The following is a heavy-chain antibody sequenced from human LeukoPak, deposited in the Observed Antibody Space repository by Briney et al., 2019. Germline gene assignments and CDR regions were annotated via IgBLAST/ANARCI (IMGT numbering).Heavy chain of an antibody. CDR1: GYTFTGYY. Sequence: ASVKVSCKASGYTFTGYYMHSVRQAPGQGLEWMGWINPNSGGTNYAQKFQSRVTMTRDTSISTAYMELSGLRSDDTAVYYCARVPPVYCSSTSCYHFDYWGQGTLVTVSS. V-gene: IGHV1-2*02. D-gene: IGHD2-2*01. J-gene: IGHJ4*02. CDR2: INPNSGGT. CDR3: ARVPPVYCSSTSCYHFDY.